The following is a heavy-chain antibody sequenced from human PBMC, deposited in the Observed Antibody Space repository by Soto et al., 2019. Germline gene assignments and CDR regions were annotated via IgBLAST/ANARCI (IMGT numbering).Heavy chain of an antibody. CDR1: GYSFTDYF. Sequence: ASVKVSCKTSGYSFTDYFIHWVRQAPGQGLEWMGIINPNADTTNYAQKFQGRVTVTRDTSTSTVYMEFRSLRSEDTAVYFCAREFGGSRVFDHWGLG. CDR3: AREFGGSRVFDH. J-gene: IGHJ4*02. CDR2: INPNADTT. V-gene: IGHV1-46*01. D-gene: IGHD1-26*01.